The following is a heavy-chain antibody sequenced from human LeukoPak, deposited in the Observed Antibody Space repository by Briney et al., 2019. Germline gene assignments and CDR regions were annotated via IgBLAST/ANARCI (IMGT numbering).Heavy chain of an antibody. CDR1: GFTFSSNA. V-gene: IGHV3-23*01. CDR3: ARGPNSNWSGLDF. J-gene: IGHJ4*02. Sequence: AGGSLRLSCAASGFTFSSNAMSWVRQAPGKGLEWVSGIGGSGGNTYSADSVKGRFTISRDNAKNTLYLQVINLRAEDTAVYYCARGPNSNWSGLDFWGQGTLLTVSS. CDR2: IGGSGGNT. D-gene: IGHD6-6*01.